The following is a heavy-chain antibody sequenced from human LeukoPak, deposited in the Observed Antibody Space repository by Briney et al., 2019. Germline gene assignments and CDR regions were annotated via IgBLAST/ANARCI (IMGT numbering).Heavy chain of an antibody. D-gene: IGHD2-15*01. V-gene: IGHV4-34*01. CDR3: ARRAMPRVSGGRYFDY. J-gene: IGHJ4*02. Sequence: TSETLSLTCAVYGGSFSGYYWSWIRQPPGKGLEWIGEINHSGSTNYNPSLKSRVTISVDTSKNQFSLKLSYVTAADTAVYYCARRAMPRVSGGRYFDYWGQGTLVTVSS. CDR2: INHSGST. CDR1: GGSFSGYY.